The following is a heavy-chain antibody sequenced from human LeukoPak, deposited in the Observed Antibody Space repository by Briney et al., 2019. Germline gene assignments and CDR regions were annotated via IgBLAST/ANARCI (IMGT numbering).Heavy chain of an antibody. Sequence: GGSLRLSCAATGFTFWSYGMHWVRQAPGKGLEWVAVVSYDGSNENYADSVKGRFTISRDNSKNTVYLHLNSLRVEDTAVYYCAKDRRMMSSYYGMDVWGQGTTVTVSS. CDR3: AKDRRMMSSYYGMDV. D-gene: IGHD3-16*01. CDR1: GFTFWSYG. J-gene: IGHJ6*02. V-gene: IGHV3-30*18. CDR2: VSYDGSNE.